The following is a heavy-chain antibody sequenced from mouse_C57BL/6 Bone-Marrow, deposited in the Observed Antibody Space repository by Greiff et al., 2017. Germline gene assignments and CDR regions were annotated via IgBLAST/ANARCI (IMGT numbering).Heavy chain of an antibody. J-gene: IGHJ2*01. CDR1: GYAFSSSW. CDR3: ARNDGYYDY. V-gene: IGHV1-82*01. D-gene: IGHD2-3*01. Sequence: QVQLQQSGPELVKPGASVKISCKASGYAFSSSWMNWVKQRPGKGLEWIGRIYPGDGDTNYNGTFKGKATLTADKSSSTAYMQLSILTSEDSAVYFCARNDGYYDYWGQGTTLTVSS. CDR2: IYPGDGDT.